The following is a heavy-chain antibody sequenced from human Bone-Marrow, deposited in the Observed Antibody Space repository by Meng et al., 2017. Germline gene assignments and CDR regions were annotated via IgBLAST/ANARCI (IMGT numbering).Heavy chain of an antibody. CDR2: IIHIFGTA. V-gene: IGHV1-69*01. Sequence: QVRRWQSGAELMKPRSSRTLSCKASGGTFSSYAFSWVRQPPGKGLEWMGGIIHIFGTANYAQKFQGRVTITEAESTSPAYMELSSLRSEDTAVYYCARGSSGYSIFDYWGQGTLVTVSS. D-gene: IGHD3-22*01. J-gene: IGHJ4*02. CDR1: GGTFSSYA. CDR3: ARGSSGYSIFDY.